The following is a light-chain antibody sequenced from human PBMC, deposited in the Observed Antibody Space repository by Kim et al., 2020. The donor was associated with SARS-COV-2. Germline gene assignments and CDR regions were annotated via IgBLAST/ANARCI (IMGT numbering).Light chain of an antibody. CDR2: DTS. CDR3: QHLRD. J-gene: IGKJ2*01. CDR1: RDATNT. Sequence: SLSASARDRVPITCQASRDATNTLNWYPQKPWKAPKLLIYDTSNLETGVPSRFSGSGTGTYFTFTISSLQPEDIATYYCQHLRDFGQGTKLEI. V-gene: IGKV1-33*01.